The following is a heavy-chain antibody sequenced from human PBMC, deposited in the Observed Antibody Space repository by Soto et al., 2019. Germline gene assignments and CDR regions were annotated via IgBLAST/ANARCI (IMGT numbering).Heavy chain of an antibody. D-gene: IGHD3-22*01. CDR2: IFPSDSDT. CDR1: GYKFTSSW. Sequence: GESRKICFRTSGYKFTSSWIAWVRQMPGKGVEWMGIIFPSDSDTRYSPSFQGQVTISADRSTSTVLLQWASLKASDTAVYFCARKDKSGYFNWFDPWGQGTLVTVSS. J-gene: IGHJ5*02. CDR3: ARKDKSGYFNWFDP. V-gene: IGHV5-51*01.